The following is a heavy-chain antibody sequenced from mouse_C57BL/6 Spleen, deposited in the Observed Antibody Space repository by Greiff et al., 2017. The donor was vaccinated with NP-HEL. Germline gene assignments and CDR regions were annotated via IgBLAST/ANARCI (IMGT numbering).Heavy chain of an antibody. J-gene: IGHJ2*01. D-gene: IGHD1-1*01. CDR2: IYPGSGNT. V-gene: IGHV1-76*01. CDR1: GYTFTDYY. CDR3: ARCGTSYYFDY. Sequence: QVQLKESGAELVRPGASVKLSCKASGYTFTDYYINWVKQRPGQGLEWIARIYPGSGNTYYNEKFKGKATLTAEKSSSTAYMQLSSLTSEDSAVYFCARCGTSYYFDYWGQSTTLTVSS.